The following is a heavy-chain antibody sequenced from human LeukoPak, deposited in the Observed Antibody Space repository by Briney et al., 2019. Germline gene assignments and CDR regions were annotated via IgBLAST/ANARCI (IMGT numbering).Heavy chain of an antibody. CDR3: ARDHKQQLDY. J-gene: IGHJ4*02. V-gene: IGHV3-7*01. D-gene: IGHD6-13*01. CDR1: GFTSGNHW. Sequence: PGGSLRLSCAASGFTSGNHWMSWVRQAPGKGLEWVANINQDGSEKYYVDSVKGRFTISRDNAKNSLYLQMNSLRAEDTAVYYCARDHKQQLDYWGQGTLVTVSS. CDR2: INQDGSEK.